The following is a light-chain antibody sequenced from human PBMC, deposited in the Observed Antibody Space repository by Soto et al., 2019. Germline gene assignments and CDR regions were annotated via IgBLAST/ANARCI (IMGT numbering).Light chain of an antibody. CDR3: QKYNSALWT. V-gene: IGKV1-27*01. Sequence: DIQMTQSPSSLSASVGDRVTITCRASKGISNYLAWYQQKPGKVPQLLIYSASVVQSGVPSRFSGSGSETDFTLTISSLQPEDVATYYCQKYNSALWTFGKGTKVEIK. J-gene: IGKJ1*01. CDR1: KGISNY. CDR2: SAS.